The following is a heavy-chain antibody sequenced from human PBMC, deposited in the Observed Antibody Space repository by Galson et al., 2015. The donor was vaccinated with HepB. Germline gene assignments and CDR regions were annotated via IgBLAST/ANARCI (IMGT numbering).Heavy chain of an antibody. CDR2: ISSSGSTI. Sequence: SLRLSCAASGFTFSSYEMNWVRQAPGKGLEWVSYISSSGSTIYYADSVKGRFTISRDNAKNSLYLQMNSLGAEDTAVYYCARDRTPLYYYDPTELWGQGTLVTVSS. D-gene: IGHD3-22*01. CDR1: GFTFSSYE. J-gene: IGHJ4*02. CDR3: ARDRTPLYYYDPTEL. V-gene: IGHV3-48*03.